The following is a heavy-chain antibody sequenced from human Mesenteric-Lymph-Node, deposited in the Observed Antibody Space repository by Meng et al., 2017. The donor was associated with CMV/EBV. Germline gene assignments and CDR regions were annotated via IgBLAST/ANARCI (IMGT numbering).Heavy chain of an antibody. Sequence: SGVTFSKYWMHWVRQTPGKGLMWVSHVNDDETTRTYADSVKGRFTISRDNAQNTLYLQMNNLRAEDTAVYYCARGRYDYGYRQTDFWGQGTLVTVSS. J-gene: IGHJ4*02. D-gene: IGHD5-18*01. CDR3: ARGRYDYGYRQTDF. V-gene: IGHV3-74*01. CDR2: VNDDETTR. CDR1: GVTFSKYW.